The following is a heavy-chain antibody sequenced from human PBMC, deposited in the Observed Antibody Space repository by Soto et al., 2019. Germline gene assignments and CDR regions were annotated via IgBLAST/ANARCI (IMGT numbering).Heavy chain of an antibody. CDR2: IYYSGTT. D-gene: IGHD2-2*01. V-gene: IGHV4-39*07. CDR1: GDSINNSGYY. J-gene: IGHJ6*02. CDR3: ATVIPVAGVPAAILTGLDV. Sequence: SETLSLSCTVSGDSINNSGYYWGWIRQSPGKGLEWIGSIYYSGTTYYNPSLNSRVTISMDTSKDQFSLHLTSATAADTAVYYCATVIPVAGVPAAILTGLDVWGQGTSVTVSS.